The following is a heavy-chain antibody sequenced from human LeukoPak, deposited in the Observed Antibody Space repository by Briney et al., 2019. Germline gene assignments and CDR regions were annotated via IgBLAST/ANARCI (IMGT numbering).Heavy chain of an antibody. CDR3: ARRGSSSSNFDS. J-gene: IGHJ4*01. D-gene: IGHD2/OR15-2a*01. V-gene: IGHV5-51*01. Sequence: GESLKIPCQGSGHNFNTYWIGLVRQMPGKGLEWMGIIYPEDSDARYSPSFQGHVTISADKSISAAYLQWRTLKASDTAANYCARRGSSSSNFDSWGRGTQVIVSS. CDR1: GHNFNTYW. CDR2: IYPEDSDA.